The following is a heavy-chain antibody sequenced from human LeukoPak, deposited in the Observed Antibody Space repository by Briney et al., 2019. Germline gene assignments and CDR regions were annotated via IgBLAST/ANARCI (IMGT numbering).Heavy chain of an antibody. D-gene: IGHD1-26*01. CDR1: GFTFSSYA. J-gene: IGHJ5*02. Sequence: GGSLRLSCAASGFTFSSYAMHWVRQAPGKGLEWVAVISYDGSNKYYADSVKGRFTISRDNSKNTLYLQMNSLRAEDTAVYYCAKETESYNWFDPWGQGTLVTVSS. V-gene: IGHV3-30*01. CDR2: ISYDGSNK. CDR3: AKETESYNWFDP.